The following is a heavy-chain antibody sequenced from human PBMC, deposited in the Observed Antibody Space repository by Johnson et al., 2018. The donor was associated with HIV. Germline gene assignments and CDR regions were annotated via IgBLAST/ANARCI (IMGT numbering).Heavy chain of an antibody. D-gene: IGHD2-15*01. CDR2: ISYDGSNK. V-gene: IGHV3-30-3*01. Sequence: QVQLVESGGGVVQPGGSLRLSCAASGFTFSSYAMHWVRQAPGKGLEWVAVISYDGSNKYYADSVKGRFTISRDNSKNTLYLQMNSRRAEDTAVYSCARVVGNDAFDIWGQGTMVTVSS. J-gene: IGHJ3*02. CDR1: GFTFSSYA. CDR3: ARVVGNDAFDI.